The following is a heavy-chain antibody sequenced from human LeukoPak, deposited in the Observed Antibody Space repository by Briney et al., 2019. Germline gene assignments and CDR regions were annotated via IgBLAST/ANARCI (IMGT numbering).Heavy chain of an antibody. CDR3: ARDGSGSYGRDRTFDY. CDR2: IRSKAYGGTT. CDR1: GFTFSSYS. D-gene: IGHD3-10*01. V-gene: IGHV3-49*04. Sequence: PGGSLRLSCAASGFTFSSYSMNRVRQAPGKGLEWVGFIRSKAYGGTTEYAASVKGRFTISRDDSKSIAYLQVHSLRTEDTAVYFCARDGSGSYGRDRTFDYWGQGTLVTVSS. J-gene: IGHJ4*02.